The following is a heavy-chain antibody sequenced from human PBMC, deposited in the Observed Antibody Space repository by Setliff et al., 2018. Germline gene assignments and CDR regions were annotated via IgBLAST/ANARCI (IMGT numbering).Heavy chain of an antibody. V-gene: IGHV1-2*06. Sequence: ASVKVSCKASGYTFSDYYMQWVRQAPGKGLEWMGRFDFDDDETIYAEKFQGRVTMTRDTSINTAYMELNSLRSDDTAFYYCARRASSVTVTGYYFDSWGQGTLVTVSS. CDR1: GYTFSDYY. J-gene: IGHJ4*02. D-gene: IGHD6-19*01. CDR2: FDFDDDET. CDR3: ARRASSVTVTGYYFDS.